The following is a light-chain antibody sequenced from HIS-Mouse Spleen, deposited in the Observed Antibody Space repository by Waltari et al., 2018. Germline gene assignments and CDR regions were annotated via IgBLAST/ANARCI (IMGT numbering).Light chain of an antibody. CDR3: QQSYSTPYT. Sequence: DIQMTQSPSSLSASVGDRVTITCRASQSISSYLNCYQQKPGKAPKLLIYAASSLKSGVPSRFSGSGSGTDFTLTISSLQPEDFATYYCQQSYSTPYTFGQGTKLEIK. V-gene: IGKV1-39*01. CDR2: AAS. CDR1: QSISSY. J-gene: IGKJ2*01.